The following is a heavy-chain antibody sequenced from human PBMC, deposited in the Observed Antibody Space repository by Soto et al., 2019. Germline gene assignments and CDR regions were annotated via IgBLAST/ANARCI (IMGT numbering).Heavy chain of an antibody. CDR2: ISAYNGNT. D-gene: IGHD3-3*01. J-gene: IGHJ6*03. V-gene: IGHV1-18*01. Sequence: QVQLVQSGAEVKKPGASVKVSCKASGYTFTSYGISWVRQAPGQGLEWMGWISAYNGNTNYAQKLQGRVTMTTDTSTSTAYMELRSLRSDDTAVYYCATSYYDFWRGYFYYYYYYMDVWGKGTTVTVSS. CDR3: ATSYYDFWRGYFYYYYYYMDV. CDR1: GYTFTSYG.